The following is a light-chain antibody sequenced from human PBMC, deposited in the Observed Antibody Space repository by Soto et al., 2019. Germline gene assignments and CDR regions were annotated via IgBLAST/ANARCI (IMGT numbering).Light chain of an antibody. V-gene: IGKV3-11*01. Sequence: EIVLTQSPATLSFSPGERATLSCRASQSVSSYLAWYQQKPGQAPRLLIYYASNRATGIPARFSGSGSGTDFPLTISSLAPEDFAVYYCQQRSNWLTFGGGTKVEIK. CDR3: QQRSNWLT. CDR1: QSVSSY. J-gene: IGKJ4*01. CDR2: YAS.